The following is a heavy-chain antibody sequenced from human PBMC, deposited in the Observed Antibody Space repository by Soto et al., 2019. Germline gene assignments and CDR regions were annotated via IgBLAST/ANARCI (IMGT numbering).Heavy chain of an antibody. CDR2: ISGSGGST. J-gene: IGHJ4*02. CDR3: AKRPSAQLWASLNSRGRYYFDY. V-gene: IGHV3-23*01. Sequence: EVQLLESGGGLVQPGGSLRLSCAASGFTFSSYAMSWVRQAPGKGLEWVSAISGSGGSTYYADSVKGRFTISRDNSKNTLYLQMNSLRAEDTAVYYCAKRPSAQLWASLNSRGRYYFDYWGQGTLVTVSS. CDR1: GFTFSSYA. D-gene: IGHD5-18*01.